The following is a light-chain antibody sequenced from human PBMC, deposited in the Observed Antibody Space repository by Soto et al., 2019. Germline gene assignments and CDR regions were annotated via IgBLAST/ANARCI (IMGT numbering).Light chain of an antibody. CDR1: QNIGSR. J-gene: IGKJ4*01. Sequence: DIQMTQCPSPLSASVGDRVAITCRASQNIGSRLAWYQQKPDEAPKLPIYDASSLESGVPLRFGGSGSGTDFTLIFSSLQPDDFATYSCHQCQLRFTFGGGTKVDIK. CDR3: HQCQLRFT. CDR2: DAS. V-gene: IGKV1-5*01.